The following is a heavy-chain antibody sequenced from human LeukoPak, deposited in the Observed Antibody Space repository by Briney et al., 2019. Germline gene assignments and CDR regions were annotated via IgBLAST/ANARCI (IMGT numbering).Heavy chain of an antibody. V-gene: IGHV4-59*01. D-gene: IGHD2-2*01. CDR2: IYYSGST. Sequence: PSETLSLTCTVSGGSISSYYWSWIRHPPGKGLEWIGYIYYSGSTNYNPSLKSRVTISVDTSKNQFSLKLSSVTAADTAVYYCARDRTGVPAAPPYYYYYYGMDVWGQGTTVTVSS. CDR1: GGSISSYY. J-gene: IGHJ6*02. CDR3: ARDRTGVPAAPPYYYYYYGMDV.